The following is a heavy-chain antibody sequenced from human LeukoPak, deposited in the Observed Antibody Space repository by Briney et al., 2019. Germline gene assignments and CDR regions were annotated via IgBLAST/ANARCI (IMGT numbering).Heavy chain of an antibody. J-gene: IGHJ4*02. CDR3: AREGRYSGYDGFDY. Sequence: SETLSLTCTVSGGSISSYYWSWIRQPPGKGLEWVGYIYYSGSTNYNPSLKSRVTISVDTSKNQFSLKLSSVTAADTAVYYCAREGRYSGYDGFDYWGQGTLVTVSS. V-gene: IGHV4-59*12. D-gene: IGHD5-12*01. CDR2: IYYSGST. CDR1: GGSISSYY.